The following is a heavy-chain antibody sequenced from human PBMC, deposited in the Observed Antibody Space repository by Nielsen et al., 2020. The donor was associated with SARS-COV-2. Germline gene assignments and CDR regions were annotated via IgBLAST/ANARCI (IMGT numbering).Heavy chain of an antibody. CDR2: INPSGSDT. Sequence: GGSLRLSCAASGINFDRTPMSWVRQAPGKGLEWVSGINPSGSDTYYTDSVKGRFSISRDNSKNTMDLQMNSLRAKDTARYYCTMCRGITTPDYWCQGILVTVSS. CDR1: GINFDRTP. V-gene: IGHV3-23*05. CDR3: TMCRGITTPDY. D-gene: IGHD4-11*01. J-gene: IGHJ4*02.